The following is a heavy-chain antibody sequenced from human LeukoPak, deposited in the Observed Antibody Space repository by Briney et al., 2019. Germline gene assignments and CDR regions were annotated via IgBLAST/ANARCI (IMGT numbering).Heavy chain of an antibody. CDR2: ISGSGGST. CDR3: AKPVLRLLEWLLPFDY. Sequence: GGSLRLSCAASGFTFSSYAMSWVRQAPGKGLEWVSAISGSGGSTYYADSVKGRFTISRDNSKNTLYLQMNSLRAEDTAVYYCAKPVLRLLEWLLPFDYWGQGTLVTVSS. V-gene: IGHV3-23*01. CDR1: GFTFSSYA. D-gene: IGHD3-3*01. J-gene: IGHJ4*02.